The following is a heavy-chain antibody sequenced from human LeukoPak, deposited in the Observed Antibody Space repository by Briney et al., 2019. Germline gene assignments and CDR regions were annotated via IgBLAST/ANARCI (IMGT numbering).Heavy chain of an antibody. Sequence: ASVKVSCKASGGTFSSYAISWVRQAPGQGLEWMGGIIPIFGTANYAQKFQGRVTITADESTSTAYMELSSLRSEDTAMYYCARSIYCSSTSCSVYFQHRGQGTLVTVSS. J-gene: IGHJ1*01. CDR1: GGTFSSYA. D-gene: IGHD2-2*01. CDR2: IIPIFGTA. CDR3: ARSIYCSSTSCSVYFQH. V-gene: IGHV1-69*01.